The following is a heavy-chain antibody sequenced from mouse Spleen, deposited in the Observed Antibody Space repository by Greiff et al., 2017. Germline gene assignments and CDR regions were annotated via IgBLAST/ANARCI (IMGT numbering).Heavy chain of an antibody. Sequence: VQLQQSGAELMKPGASVKLSCKATGYTFTGYWIEWVKQRPGHGLEWIGEILPGSGSTNYNEKFKGKATFTADTSSNTAYMQLSSLTTEDSAIYYCARGISYDYDVGYAMDYWGQGTSVTVSS. CDR1: GYTFTGYW. J-gene: IGHJ4*01. CDR3: ARGISYDYDVGYAMDY. CDR2: ILPGSGST. V-gene: IGHV1-9*01. D-gene: IGHD2-4*01.